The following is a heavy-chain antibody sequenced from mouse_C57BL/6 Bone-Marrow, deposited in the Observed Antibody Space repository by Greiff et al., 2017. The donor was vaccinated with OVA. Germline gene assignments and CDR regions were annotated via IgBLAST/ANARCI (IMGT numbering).Heavy chain of an antibody. Sequence: QVQLQQPGAELVKPGASVKLSCKASGYTFTSYWMHWVKQRPGQGLEWIGMIHPSSGSTNYNEKFKSKATLTSYKSSSTAYMQLSSLTSEDSAVYYCARDLSFDYWGQGTTLTVSS. J-gene: IGHJ2*01. V-gene: IGHV1-64*01. CDR1: GYTFTSYW. CDR2: IHPSSGST. CDR3: ARDLSFDY.